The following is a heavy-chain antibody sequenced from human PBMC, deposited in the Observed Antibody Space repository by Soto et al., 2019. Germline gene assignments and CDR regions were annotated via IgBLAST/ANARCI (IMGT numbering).Heavy chain of an antibody. V-gene: IGHV4-38-2*01. CDR2: INHSGST. CDR1: GYPITNGYF. D-gene: IGHD6-13*01. Sequence: PSETLSLTCAVSGYPITNGYFWGWIRKPPGKGLEWIGEINHSGSTNYNPSLKSRVTISVDTSKDQFSLKLSSVTAADTAVYYCARGSSSHDNFDYWGQGTLVTVSS. CDR3: ARGSSSHDNFDY. J-gene: IGHJ4*02.